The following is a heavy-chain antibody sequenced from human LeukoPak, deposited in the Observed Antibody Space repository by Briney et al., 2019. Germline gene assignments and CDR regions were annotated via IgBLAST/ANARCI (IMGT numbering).Heavy chain of an antibody. J-gene: IGHJ3*02. CDR2: IRSSGSTI. CDR3: ARSGIVATILDHDAFDI. D-gene: IGHD5-12*01. CDR1: GFTVSSYE. V-gene: IGHV3-48*03. Sequence: PGGSLRLSCAASGFTVSSYEMNWVRQAPGKGLEWVSYIRSSGSTIYYADSVKGRFTISRDNAKNSLYLQMNSLRAEDTAVYYCARSGIVATILDHDAFDIWGQGTMVTVSS.